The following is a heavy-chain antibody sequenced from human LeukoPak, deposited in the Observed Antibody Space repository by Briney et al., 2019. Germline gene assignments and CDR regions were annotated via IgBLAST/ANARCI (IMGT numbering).Heavy chain of an antibody. CDR3: ATDHPDTAMPRG. J-gene: IGHJ4*02. CDR2: FDPEDGET. V-gene: IGHV1-24*01. Sequence: GASVKVSCKVSGYTLTELSMHWVRQAPGKGLEWMGGFDPEDGETVYAQKFQGRVTMTEDTSTDTAYMELSSLRSEDTAVYYCATDHPDTAMPRGWGQGTLVTVSS. D-gene: IGHD5-18*01. CDR1: GYTLTELS.